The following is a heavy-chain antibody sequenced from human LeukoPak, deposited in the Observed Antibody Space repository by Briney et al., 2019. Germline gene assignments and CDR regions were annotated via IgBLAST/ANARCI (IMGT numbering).Heavy chain of an antibody. Sequence: ASVTVSCKASGYTFTSYGISWVRQAPGQGLERMGWISAYNGNTNYAQKLQGRVTMTTDTSTSTAYMELRSLRSDDTAVYYCARGGDYYDSSGYSDYWGQGTLVTVSS. J-gene: IGHJ4*02. CDR3: ARGGDYYDSSGYSDY. V-gene: IGHV1-18*01. D-gene: IGHD3-22*01. CDR2: ISAYNGNT. CDR1: GYTFTSYG.